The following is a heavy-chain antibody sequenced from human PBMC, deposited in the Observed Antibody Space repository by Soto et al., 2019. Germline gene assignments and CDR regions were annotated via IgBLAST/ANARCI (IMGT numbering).Heavy chain of an antibody. J-gene: IGHJ5*02. D-gene: IGHD1-26*01. Sequence: GGSLRLPCAISGFSVSSSYLSWVRQAPGKGLEWVSVHYSGGSTYYADSVQGRFTISRDKSNNTLYLQMRRVRAEDTAVYFCARHRHPRGTVGATSPLDPWGQGTQVTVSS. CDR1: GFSVSSSY. V-gene: IGHV3-53*01. CDR3: ARHRHPRGTVGATSPLDP. CDR2: HYSGGST.